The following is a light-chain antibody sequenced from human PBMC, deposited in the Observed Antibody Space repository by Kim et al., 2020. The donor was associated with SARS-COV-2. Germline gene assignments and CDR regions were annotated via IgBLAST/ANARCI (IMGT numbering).Light chain of an antibody. CDR1: QSISSY. V-gene: IGKV1-39*01. CDR2: AAS. J-gene: IGKJ2*01. CDR3: QQSYSTPRT. Sequence: SASVGDRVTITFRASQSISSYLNWYQQKPGKAPKLLIYAASSLQSGVPSRFSGSGSGTDFTLTISSLQPDDFATYYCQQSYSTPRTVGQGTKLEIK.